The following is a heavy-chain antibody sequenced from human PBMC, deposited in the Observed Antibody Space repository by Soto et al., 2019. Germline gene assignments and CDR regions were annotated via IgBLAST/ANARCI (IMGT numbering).Heavy chain of an antibody. J-gene: IGHJ4*02. V-gene: IGHV4-30-2*01. CDR1: GGSISSGGYS. D-gene: IGHD5-12*01. Sequence: QLQLQESGSGLVKPSQTLSLTCAVSGGSISSGGYSWSWIRQPPGKGLEWIGYIYPSGSTYYNPSLKSRVTVQVDRSKKRFSLKLSSVTAADAAVYYCARVGYCGYEEYWGQGSLVTVS. CDR3: ARVGYCGYEEY. CDR2: IYPSGST.